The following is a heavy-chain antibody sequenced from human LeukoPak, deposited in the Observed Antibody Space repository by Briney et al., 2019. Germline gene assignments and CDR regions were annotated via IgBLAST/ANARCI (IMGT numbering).Heavy chain of an antibody. Sequence: GGSLRLSCAASGFTFSSYAMHWVRQAPGKGLEWVANIKQDGSEKYYVDSVKGRFTISRDNAKNSLYLQMNSLRAEDTAVYYCARGANYDSSGYVDAFDIWGQGTMVTVSS. CDR2: IKQDGSEK. CDR3: ARGANYDSSGYVDAFDI. V-gene: IGHV3-7*01. D-gene: IGHD3-22*01. J-gene: IGHJ3*02. CDR1: GFTFSSYA.